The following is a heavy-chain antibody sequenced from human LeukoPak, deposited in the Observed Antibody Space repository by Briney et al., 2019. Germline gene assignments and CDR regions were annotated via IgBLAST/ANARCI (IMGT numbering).Heavy chain of an antibody. CDR2: ISSSGSTI. V-gene: IGHV3-48*03. D-gene: IGHD3-10*01. Sequence: GGSLRLSCAASGFTFSSYEMNWVRQAPGKGLEWVSYISSSGSTIYYADSVKGRFTISRDNAKNSLYLQMNSLRAEDTAVYYCAGITMARGVIIDAFDIWGQGTMVTVSS. CDR3: AGITMARGVIIDAFDI. J-gene: IGHJ3*02. CDR1: GFTFSSYE.